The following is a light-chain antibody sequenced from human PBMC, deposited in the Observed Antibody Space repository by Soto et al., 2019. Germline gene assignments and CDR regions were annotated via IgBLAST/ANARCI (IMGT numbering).Light chain of an antibody. CDR3: QQYNNYPRT. V-gene: IGKV1-5*01. J-gene: IGKJ1*01. Sequence: DIQMTQSPSTLSASIGDRVTITCRASESIRTWLAWYQHKPGKAPKFLIYDASTLESGVPSRFGGSGSGTEFSLTISGLQPDDFATYYCQQYNNYPRTFGQGTKVEIK. CDR1: ESIRTW. CDR2: DAS.